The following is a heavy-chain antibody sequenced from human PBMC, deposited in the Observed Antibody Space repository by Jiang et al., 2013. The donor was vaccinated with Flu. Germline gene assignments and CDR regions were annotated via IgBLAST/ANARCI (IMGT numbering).Heavy chain of an antibody. Sequence: GAEVKKPGQSLRISCKGSGSSFNNYWINWVRQMPGKGLEWMGRVDPFDSNANYSPSFQGHVTISADKSISTAYLQWSSLKASDTAIYYCVRLDYYDSSGYYGYFDYWGQGTLVTVSS. CDR2: VDPFDSNA. J-gene: IGHJ4*02. CDR1: GSSFNNYW. V-gene: IGHV5-10-1*01. CDR3: VRLDYYDSSGYYGYFDY. D-gene: IGHD3-22*01.